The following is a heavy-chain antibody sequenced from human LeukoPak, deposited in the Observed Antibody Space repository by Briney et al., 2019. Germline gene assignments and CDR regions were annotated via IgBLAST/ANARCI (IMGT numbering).Heavy chain of an antibody. CDR1: GFTFNKYW. CDR3: ARVGYDFWSGYYPFDY. CDR2: IKQDGSEK. D-gene: IGHD3-3*01. V-gene: IGHV3-7*01. Sequence: GGSLRLSCADSGFTFNKYWMSWVRQAPGKGLEWVANIKQDGSEKYYVDSVKGRFTISRDNAKNSLYLQMNSLRAEDTAVYYCARVGYDFWSGYYPFDYWGQGTLVTVSS. J-gene: IGHJ4*02.